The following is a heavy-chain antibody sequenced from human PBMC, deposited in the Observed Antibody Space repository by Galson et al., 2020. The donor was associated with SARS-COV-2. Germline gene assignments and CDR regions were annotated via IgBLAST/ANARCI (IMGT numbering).Heavy chain of an antibody. CDR1: GYTLTGYY. Sequence: ASVKVSCKASGYTLTGYYMHWVRNAPGQGLEWMGWLHPNTGGTHYAQKFQGRVTMTRDTSISTAYMELSRLRSDDTAVYYCAGEGGIYGSGSYWSHRFDPWGQGTLVTVSS. CDR2: LHPNTGGT. D-gene: IGHD3-10*01. J-gene: IGHJ5*02. CDR3: AGEGGIYGSGSYWSHRFDP. V-gene: IGHV1-2*02.